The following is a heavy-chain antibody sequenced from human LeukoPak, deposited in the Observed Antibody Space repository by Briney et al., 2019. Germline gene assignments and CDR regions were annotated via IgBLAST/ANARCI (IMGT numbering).Heavy chain of an antibody. J-gene: IGHJ4*02. Sequence: ASVKVSCKASGYTFTSYDINWVRQATGQGLEWMGWMNPNSGNTGYAQKFQGRVTITADESTSTAYMELSSLRSEDTAVYYCARDRAIRDYYDSSGYLYFDYWGQGTLVTVSS. D-gene: IGHD3-22*01. CDR3: ARDRAIRDYYDSSGYLYFDY. V-gene: IGHV1-8*01. CDR2: MNPNSGNT. CDR1: GYTFTSYD.